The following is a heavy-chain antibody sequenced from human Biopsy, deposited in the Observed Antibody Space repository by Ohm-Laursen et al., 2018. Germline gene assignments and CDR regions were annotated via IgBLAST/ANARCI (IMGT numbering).Heavy chain of an antibody. CDR1: GGSISSYY. J-gene: IGHJ3*02. V-gene: IGHV4-59*12. D-gene: IGHD1-26*01. CDR2: IHHAQSA. CDR3: AGIVLGPTNDAFDI. Sequence: SETLSLTCTVSGGSISSYYWMWIRQPPGKGLEWIGYIHHAQSATYSPSLKSRVTISVDTSKNHFSLNLNSVTAADTAVYYCAGIVLGPTNDAFDIWGQGTMVTVSS.